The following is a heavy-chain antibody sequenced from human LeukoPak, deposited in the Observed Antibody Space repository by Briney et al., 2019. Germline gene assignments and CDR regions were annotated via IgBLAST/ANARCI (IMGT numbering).Heavy chain of an antibody. CDR1: GFTVSSNY. Sequence: GGSLRLSCAASGFTVSSNYMSWVRQAPGKGLEWVSVIYSGGSTYYADSVKGRFTISRDNSKNTLYLQMNSLRAEDTAVYYCARDFTMVRGVIGNDWGQGTLVTVSS. CDR3: ARDFTMVRGVIGND. D-gene: IGHD3-10*01. CDR2: IYSGGST. J-gene: IGHJ4*02. V-gene: IGHV3-66*01.